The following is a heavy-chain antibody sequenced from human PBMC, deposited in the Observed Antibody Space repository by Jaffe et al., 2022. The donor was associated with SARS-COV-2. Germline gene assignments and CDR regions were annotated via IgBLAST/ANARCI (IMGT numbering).Heavy chain of an antibody. J-gene: IGHJ6*02. CDR1: GYTFTGYY. V-gene: IGHV1-2*02. CDR3: ARATNRGSGARSNGENYYGMDV. CDR2: INPNSGGT. D-gene: IGHD3-10*01. Sequence: QVQLVQSGAEVKKPGASVKVSCKASGYTFTGYYMHWVRQAPGQGLEWMGWINPNSGGTNYAQKFQGRVTMTRDTSISTAYMELSRLRSDDTAVYYCARATNRGSGARSNGENYYGMDVWGQGTTVTVSS.